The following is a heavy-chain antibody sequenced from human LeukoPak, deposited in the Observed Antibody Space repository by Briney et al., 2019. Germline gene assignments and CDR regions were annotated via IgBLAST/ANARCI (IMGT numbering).Heavy chain of an antibody. Sequence: SETLSITCTVSGGSISGYYWSWMRQPPPKGLEWIGYIFNSGTTNYNPSLKSRVTISVDTSKNQFSLKLSSVTAADTAVYYCARGHYSYAPVGWGQGTLVTVSS. J-gene: IGHJ4*02. CDR1: GGSISGYY. D-gene: IGHD2-2*01. CDR3: ARGHYSYAPVG. V-gene: IGHV4-59*01. CDR2: IFNSGTT.